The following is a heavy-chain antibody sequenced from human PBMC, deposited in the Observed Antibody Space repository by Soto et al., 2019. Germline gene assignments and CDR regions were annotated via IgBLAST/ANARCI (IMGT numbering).Heavy chain of an antibody. CDR1: GYTLTSYA. Sequence: ASVKVSCKTSGYTLTSYAMHWVRQAPGQRLEWMGWINAGDGDTKYPQKFQGRVTITRDTFANTAYMEVSSLRSEDTAIYYCARENQPRGLYFHYYGADVWGQGTTVTVS. V-gene: IGHV1-3*01. J-gene: IGHJ6*02. D-gene: IGHD2-2*01. CDR2: INAGDGDT. CDR3: ARENQPRGLYFHYYGADV.